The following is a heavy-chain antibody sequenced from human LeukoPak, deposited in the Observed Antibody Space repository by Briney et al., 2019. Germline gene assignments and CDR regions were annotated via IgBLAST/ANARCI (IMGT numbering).Heavy chain of an antibody. J-gene: IGHJ4*02. Sequence: GGSLRLSCAASGFTFSNFAMTWIRQAPGKGLEWVSTFSGRTTNTYYADSVKGRFTISRHNSENTLYLQMNSLRAEDTAVYYCAKGMLVAITNFDYWGQGALVTVSS. CDR2: FSGRTTNT. D-gene: IGHD1-14*01. V-gene: IGHV3-23*01. CDR3: AKGMLVAITNFDY. CDR1: GFTFSNFA.